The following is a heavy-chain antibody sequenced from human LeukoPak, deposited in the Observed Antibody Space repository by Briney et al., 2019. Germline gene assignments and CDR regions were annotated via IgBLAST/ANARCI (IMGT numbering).Heavy chain of an antibody. D-gene: IGHD6-13*01. J-gene: IGHJ5*02. CDR2: ISYDGSNK. CDR3: AKLGHSSSWYNLSPFDP. V-gene: IGHV3-30*18. CDR1: GLTFSSYG. Sequence: PGGSLRRSCAASGLTFSSYGRHWVRQAPGKGLEWVAVISYDGSNKYYADSVKGRFTISRDNSKNTLYLQMNSLRAEDTAVYYCAKLGHSSSWYNLSPFDPWGQGTLVTVSS.